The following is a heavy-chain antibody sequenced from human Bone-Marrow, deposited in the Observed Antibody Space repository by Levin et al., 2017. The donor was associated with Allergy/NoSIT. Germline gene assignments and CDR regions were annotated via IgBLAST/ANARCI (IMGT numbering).Heavy chain of an antibody. D-gene: IGHD1/OR15-1a*01. CDR3: ARDMNKAQYNYGMDV. CDR2: ISSRGTTM. J-gene: IGHJ6*02. CDR1: GFTLSDYY. V-gene: IGHV3-11*01. Sequence: GESLKISCAASGFTLSDYYMSWIRQAPGKGLEWVSYISSRGTTMYLADSVKGRFTISRDNTKNSLSLQMNSLRADDTAVYYCARDMNKAQYNYGMDVWGQGTTVTVSS.